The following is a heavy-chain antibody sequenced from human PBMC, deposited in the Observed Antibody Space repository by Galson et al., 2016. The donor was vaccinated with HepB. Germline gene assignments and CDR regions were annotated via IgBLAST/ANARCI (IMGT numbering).Heavy chain of an antibody. D-gene: IGHD6-19*01. CDR2: IETTRDT. V-gene: IGHV3-13*01. CDR3: VREPSTGWSHNWYFDL. Sequence: SLRLSCAASGFTFRSYDMHWVRQVIGKGLEWVASIETTRDTYYPDSVRGRFTISRENAKNSLYLQMSNLRAEDTAIYYCVREPSTGWSHNWYFDLWGRGTLVTVSS. CDR1: GFTFRSYD. J-gene: IGHJ2*01.